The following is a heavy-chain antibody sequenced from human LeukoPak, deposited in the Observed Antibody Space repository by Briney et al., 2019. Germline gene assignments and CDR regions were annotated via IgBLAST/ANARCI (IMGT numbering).Heavy chain of an antibody. Sequence: GGSLRLSCATSGFTFSSYWMSWGRQAPGKGLEWVADIKEDGREKYYVDSVKGRFTISRDNAKNSLYLQMNSLRAEDTAVYYCALNPDYYGSGSFDYWGQGTLVTVSS. V-gene: IGHV3-7*01. J-gene: IGHJ4*02. D-gene: IGHD3-10*01. CDR3: ALNPDYYGSGSFDY. CDR1: GFTFSSYW. CDR2: IKEDGREK.